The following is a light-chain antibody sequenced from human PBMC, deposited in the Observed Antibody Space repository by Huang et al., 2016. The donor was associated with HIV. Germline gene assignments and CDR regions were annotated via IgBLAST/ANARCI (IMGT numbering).Light chain of an antibody. J-gene: IGKJ4*01. V-gene: IGKV3D-15*01. CDR3: QQYDNWPPGLT. CDR2: VTS. Sequence: EIMMTQSPATLSWSPGGRATRSCRASQNVRSNLAWYRQKTGQAPRLLIYVTSTRASGIPARFSGSGSGTEFTLTISGLQSEDFAFYYCQQYDNWPPGLTFGGGTKIEI. CDR1: QNVRSN.